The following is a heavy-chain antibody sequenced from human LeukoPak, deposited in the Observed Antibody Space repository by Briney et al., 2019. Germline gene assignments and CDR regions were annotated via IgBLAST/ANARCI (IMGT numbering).Heavy chain of an antibody. J-gene: IGHJ3*02. D-gene: IGHD1-26*01. Sequence: GASVKVSCKASGYTFTSYGTSWVRQAPGQGLEWMGWISAYNGNTNYAQKLQDRVTMTTYTSTSTAYTELRSLRSDDTAVYYCARDVGSPRDAFDIWGQGTMVTVSP. CDR1: GYTFTSYG. CDR2: ISAYNGNT. V-gene: IGHV1-18*01. CDR3: ARDVGSPRDAFDI.